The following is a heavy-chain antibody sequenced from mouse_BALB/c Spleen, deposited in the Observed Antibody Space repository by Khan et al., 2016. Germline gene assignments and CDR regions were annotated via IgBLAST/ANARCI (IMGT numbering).Heavy chain of an antibody. CDR1: GFSLTTYA. D-gene: IGHD2-4*01. CDR2: IWGGGTT. V-gene: IGHV2-5-1*01. Sequence: QVQLKESGPSLVQPSQSLSITCIVSGFSLTTYAVHWVRQSPGKGLEWLGVIWGGGTTDYNEAFMSRLSITKDNSKSHVFFKMNSLQSDDTAIYYCAKVDYFDSDGALLAYWGQGSLVTVST. J-gene: IGHJ3*01. CDR3: AKVDYFDSDGALLAY.